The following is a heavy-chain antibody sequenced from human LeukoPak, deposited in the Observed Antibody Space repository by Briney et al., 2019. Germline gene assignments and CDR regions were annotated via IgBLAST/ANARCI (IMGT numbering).Heavy chain of an antibody. Sequence: PGGSLRLSCAASGFTLDDYGMSWVRPAPGKGLKWVSGINWNGGSPGYADSVKGRFTISRDNAKNSPYLQMNSLRAEDTALYYCARVYSYGYTVYYYYYMDVWGKGTTVTVSS. D-gene: IGHD5-18*01. V-gene: IGHV3-20*04. CDR1: GFTLDDYG. J-gene: IGHJ6*03. CDR3: ARVYSYGYTVYYYYYMDV. CDR2: INWNGGSP.